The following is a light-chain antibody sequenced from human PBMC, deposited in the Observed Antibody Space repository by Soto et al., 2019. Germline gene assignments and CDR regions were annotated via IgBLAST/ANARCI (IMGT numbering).Light chain of an antibody. V-gene: IGKV1-9*01. CDR2: AAS. J-gene: IGKJ4*01. CDR3: QQIYSYPLT. Sequence: IQVTQSPSSLSASVGDRVTITCRASQGITSYLAWYQQKPGKAPKLLIYAASAWQTGVSSRFSGSGYGTDFALTISNLQAEYFATYFCQQIYSYPLTFGGGTTVEF. CDR1: QGITSY.